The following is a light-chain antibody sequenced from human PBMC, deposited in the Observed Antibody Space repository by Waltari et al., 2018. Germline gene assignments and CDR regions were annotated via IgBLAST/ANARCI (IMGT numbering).Light chain of an antibody. CDR1: EFVGNDF. V-gene: IGKV3-20*01. CDR2: DAS. J-gene: IGKJ1*01. Sequence: EIVLTQSPGTLSWSPGERATLSGRASEFVGNDFLAWYQQKPGQAPGLLIYDASRRAPGTPDRFSGSGSGTDFSLTISRLEPEDFAVYYCQQYYSSPWTFGQGTKVDI. CDR3: QQYYSSPWT.